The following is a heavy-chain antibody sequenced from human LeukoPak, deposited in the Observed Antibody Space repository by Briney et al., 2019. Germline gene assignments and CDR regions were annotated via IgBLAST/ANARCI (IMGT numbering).Heavy chain of an antibody. Sequence: GGSLRLSCAASGFTFSSHGMHWVRQAPGKGLEWVAVIWYDGSNKYYADSVKGRFTISRDNSKNTLYLQMNSLRAEDTAVYYCARESTMVRGVPIDYWGQGTLVTVSS. CDR2: IWYDGSNK. V-gene: IGHV3-33*01. D-gene: IGHD3-10*01. CDR1: GFTFSSHG. CDR3: ARESTMVRGVPIDY. J-gene: IGHJ4*02.